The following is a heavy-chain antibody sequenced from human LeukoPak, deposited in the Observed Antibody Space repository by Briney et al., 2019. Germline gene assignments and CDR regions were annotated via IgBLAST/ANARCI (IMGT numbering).Heavy chain of an antibody. Sequence: SETLSLTCTVSGGSISSSSYYWGWIRQPPGKGLEWIGSIYYSGSTYYNPSLKSRVTISVDTPKNQFSLKLSSVTAADTAVYYCARERAATAGTNWFDPWGQGTLVTVSS. J-gene: IGHJ5*02. V-gene: IGHV4-39*07. CDR2: IYYSGST. CDR3: ARERAATAGTNWFDP. D-gene: IGHD2-15*01. CDR1: GGSISSSSYY.